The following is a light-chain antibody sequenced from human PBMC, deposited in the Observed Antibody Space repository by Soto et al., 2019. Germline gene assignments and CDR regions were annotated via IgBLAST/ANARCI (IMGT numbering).Light chain of an antibody. J-gene: IGKJ4*01. CDR3: QHYGNSPLT. V-gene: IGKV3-20*01. CDR2: GAS. Sequence: EVVLTQSPGTLSLSPGKRATLSCRASQSVGNNFLAWYQQKPGQAPRLLIYGASSRATGVPDRFSGSGSGTDFTLTISRLEPEDFAVYYCQHYGNSPLTFGGGTKVEIK. CDR1: QSVGNNF.